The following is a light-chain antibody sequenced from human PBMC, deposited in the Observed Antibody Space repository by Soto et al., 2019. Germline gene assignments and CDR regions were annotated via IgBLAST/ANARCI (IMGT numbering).Light chain of an antibody. CDR3: SSYTSSATLYV. J-gene: IGLJ1*01. V-gene: IGLV2-14*01. CDR1: SSDIGNYNY. Sequence: QSALTQPASVSGSPGQSITISCTGTSSDIGNYNYVSWYQQHPGKAPKLMIYDVSNRPSGVSNRFSASKSGNTASLTISGLKAEDEADYYCSSYTSSATLYVFGAGTKVSV. CDR2: DVS.